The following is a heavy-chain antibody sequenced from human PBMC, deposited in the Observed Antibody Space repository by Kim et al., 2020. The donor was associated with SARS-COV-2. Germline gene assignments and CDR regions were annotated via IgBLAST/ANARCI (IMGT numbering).Heavy chain of an antibody. Sequence: SETLSLTCAVYGGSFSGYYWSWIRQPPGKGLEWIGEINHSGSTNYNPSLKSRVTISVDTSKNQFSLKLSSVTAADTAVYYCARDDYRAYYYGMDVWGQGTTVTVSS. V-gene: IGHV4-34*01. J-gene: IGHJ6*02. CDR1: GGSFSGYY. CDR3: ARDDYRAYYYGMDV. D-gene: IGHD4-4*01. CDR2: INHSGST.